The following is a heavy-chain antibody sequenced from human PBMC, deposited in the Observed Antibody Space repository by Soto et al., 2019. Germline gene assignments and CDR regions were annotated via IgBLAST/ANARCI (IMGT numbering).Heavy chain of an antibody. Sequence: QVQLVESGGGSVKPGGSLRLSCTASGFTFSDDFMSWIRQAPGKGLEWISYISSAGTTTYYAESVQGRFTISRDNAKNSLYLEMNSRRADDTAVYFCARDFPQEPASFDYWGQGTLVTVSS. CDR1: GFTFSDDF. V-gene: IGHV3-11*01. CDR2: ISSAGTTT. CDR3: ARDFPQEPASFDY. J-gene: IGHJ4*02.